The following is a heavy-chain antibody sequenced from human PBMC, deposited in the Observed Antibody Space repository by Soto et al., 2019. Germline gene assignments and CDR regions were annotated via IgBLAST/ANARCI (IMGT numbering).Heavy chain of an antibody. V-gene: IGHV3-30-3*01. Sequence: GGSLRLSCAASGFTFSSYAMHWVRQAPGKGLEWLAVISYDGSNKYYADSVKGRFSISRDKSKNTLWLQMNSLRAEDTALYYCARDLFCSGGTCYSNWFDPWGQGTLVTVSS. J-gene: IGHJ5*02. CDR1: GFTFSSYA. CDR3: ARDLFCSGGTCYSNWFDP. CDR2: ISYDGSNK. D-gene: IGHD2-15*01.